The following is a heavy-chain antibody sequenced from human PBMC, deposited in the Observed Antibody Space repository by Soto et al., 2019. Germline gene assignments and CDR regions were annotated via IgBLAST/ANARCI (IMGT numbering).Heavy chain of an antibody. D-gene: IGHD1-26*01. CDR1: GFTFGDYT. CDR3: ARDGYSGRSEGFED. CDR2: ISYDGNSE. V-gene: IGHV3-30*14. J-gene: IGHJ3*01. Sequence: QMPLVESGGGVVQPGSSLRLSCAGSGFTFGDYTMHWVRQAPGKGLEWVAVISYDGNSERYTDPVKGRVTVSRDNCKSTMYLQMNSLRAEETAVYDCARDGYSGRSEGFEDWGQGTMVTVPS.